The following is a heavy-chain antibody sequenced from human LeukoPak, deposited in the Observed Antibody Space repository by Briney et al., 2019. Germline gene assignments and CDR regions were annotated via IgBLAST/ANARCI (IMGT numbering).Heavy chain of an antibody. CDR3: ARDPYTGSMFDH. J-gene: IGHJ4*01. D-gene: IGHD1-1*01. V-gene: IGHV3-21*01. CDR2: IGHFTGDI. Sequence: GGSLRLSCVATGFTFKSSSVSWVRQAPGKGLEWVAFIGHFTGDIFYADSVKGRFNISRDDAKDSVYLQMNSLRVDDTAVYFCARDPYTGSMFDHWGHGTLVTVSS. CDR1: GFTFKSSS.